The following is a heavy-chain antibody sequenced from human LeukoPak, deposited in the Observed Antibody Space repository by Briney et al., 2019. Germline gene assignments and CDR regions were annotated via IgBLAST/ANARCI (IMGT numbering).Heavy chain of an antibody. CDR3: ARDRERPGDYYYYMDV. Sequence: SETLSLTCTVSGGSISSGSYYWSWIRQPAGKGLEWIGRIYTSGSTNYNPSLKSRVTISVDTSKNQFSLELSSVTAADTAVYYCARDRERPGDYYYYMDVWGKGTTVTISS. J-gene: IGHJ6*03. CDR2: IYTSGST. CDR1: GGSISSGSYY. D-gene: IGHD1-26*01. V-gene: IGHV4-61*02.